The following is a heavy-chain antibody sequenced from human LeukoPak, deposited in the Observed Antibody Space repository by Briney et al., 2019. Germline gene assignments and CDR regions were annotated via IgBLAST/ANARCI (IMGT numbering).Heavy chain of an antibody. V-gene: IGHV3-21*01. D-gene: IGHD4-17*01. CDR3: ARYGDYGDWFDP. CDR2: ISSSSSYI. J-gene: IGHJ5*02. Sequence: GGSLRLSCAASGFTFSSYSMNWVRQAPGKGLEWVSSISSSSSYIYYADSVKGRFTISRDNAKNSLYLQMNSLSAEDTAVYYCARYGDYGDWFDPWGQGTLVTVSS. CDR1: GFTFSSYS.